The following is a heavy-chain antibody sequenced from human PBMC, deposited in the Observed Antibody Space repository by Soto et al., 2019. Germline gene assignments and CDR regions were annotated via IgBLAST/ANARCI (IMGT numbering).Heavy chain of an antibody. CDR3: ARGSHVEYNWFDP. CDR2: INPSGGHT. CDR1: GYTFTSYY. Sequence: QVQLVQSGAEVKKPGASVKISCKTSGYTFTSYYLYWVRQAPGQGLEWMGIINPSGGHTNYAQKFHGRVTMTRDTSTSTVYMELSSLRSEDTAVYYCARGSHVEYNWFDPWGQGTLVNVTS. D-gene: IGHD3-16*01. J-gene: IGHJ5*02. V-gene: IGHV1-46*01.